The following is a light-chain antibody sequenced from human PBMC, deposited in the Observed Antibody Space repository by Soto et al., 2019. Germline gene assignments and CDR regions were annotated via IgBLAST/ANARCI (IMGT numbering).Light chain of an antibody. CDR2: AAS. Sequence: DIQMTQSPSSLSASVGDRVTITCRASQSINSYLNWYQQKPGKAPKLLIYAASSLQSGVPSRFSGSRSGTDFTLTISSLQPEDFATYSCQQSYGTPYTFGQGTKLEIK. V-gene: IGKV1-39*01. J-gene: IGKJ2*01. CDR1: QSINSY. CDR3: QQSYGTPYT.